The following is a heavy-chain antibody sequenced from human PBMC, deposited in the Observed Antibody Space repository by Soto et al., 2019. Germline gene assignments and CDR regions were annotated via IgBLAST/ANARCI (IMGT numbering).Heavy chain of an antibody. V-gene: IGHV6-1*01. Sequence: SQTLSLTCAISGDSVSSNSAAWNWIRQSPSRGFEWLGRTYYRSKWYNDYAVSVKSRITINPDTSKNQFSLKLTSVTAADTAVYYCARGYYESSDYFVGSPIFDYWGQGSLVTVSS. CDR1: GDSVSSNSAA. J-gene: IGHJ4*02. D-gene: IGHD3-22*01. CDR2: TYYRSKWYN. CDR3: ARGYYESSDYFVGSPIFDY.